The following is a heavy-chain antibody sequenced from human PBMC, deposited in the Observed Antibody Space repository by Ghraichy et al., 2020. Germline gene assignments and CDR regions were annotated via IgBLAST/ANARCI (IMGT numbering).Heavy chain of an antibody. V-gene: IGHV4-59*01. CDR1: GGSITSYY. CDR3: ARLNEMTTITGYVFDY. CDR2: CYYVGNT. D-gene: IGHD5-24*01. Sequence: SETLSLTCTVSGGSITSYYWSWIRQPPGKGLEWIGHCYYVGNTNYNPSLKSRVTISVDTSKNQFSVELSSVTAADTALYYCARLNEMTTITGYVFDYWSQGTLVTVSS. J-gene: IGHJ4*02.